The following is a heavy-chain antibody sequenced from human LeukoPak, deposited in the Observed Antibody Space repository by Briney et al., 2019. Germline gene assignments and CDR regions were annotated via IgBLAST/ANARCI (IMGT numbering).Heavy chain of an antibody. D-gene: IGHD6-13*01. J-gene: IGHJ5*02. CDR2: INNNGSST. V-gene: IGHV3-74*01. Sequence: PGGSLRLSCAASGFTFSSYWMNWVRQAPGKGLVWVSCINNNGSSTSYADSVKGRFTISRDNAKNTLYLQMNSPRAEDTAVYYCARPTKEGSSWYWWFDPWGQGTLVTVSS. CDR3: ARPTKEGSSWYWWFDP. CDR1: GFTFSSYW.